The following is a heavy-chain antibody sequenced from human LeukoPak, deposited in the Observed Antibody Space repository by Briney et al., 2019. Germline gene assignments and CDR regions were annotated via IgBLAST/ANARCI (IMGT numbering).Heavy chain of an antibody. J-gene: IGHJ4*02. D-gene: IGHD3-10*02. CDR2: INHSGST. CDR1: GGSFSGYY. CDR3: AASRDYYVDTTAEYYSGY. Sequence: SETLSLTCAVYGGSFSGYYWSWIRQPPGKGLEWIGEINHSGSTNYNPSLKSRVTISVDTSKNQFSLKLSSVTAADTAVYYCAASRDYYVDTTAEYYSGYWGQGTLATVSS. V-gene: IGHV4-34*01.